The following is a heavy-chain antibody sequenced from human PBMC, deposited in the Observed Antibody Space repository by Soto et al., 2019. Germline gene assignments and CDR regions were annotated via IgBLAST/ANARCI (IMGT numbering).Heavy chain of an antibody. D-gene: IGHD3-10*01. CDR3: ARYYGGYSDY. V-gene: IGHV4-59*08. J-gene: IGHJ4*02. CDR1: GGSISSYD. CDR2: IYYSGST. Sequence: ETLSLTCTVSGGSISSYDWSWIRQPPGKGLEWIGYIYYSGSTNYNPSLKSRVTISVDTSKNQFSLKLSSVTAADTAVYYCARYYGGYSDYWGQGTLVTSPQ.